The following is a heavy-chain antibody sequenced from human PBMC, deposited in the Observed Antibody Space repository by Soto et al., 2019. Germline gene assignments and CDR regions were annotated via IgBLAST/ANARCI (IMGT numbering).Heavy chain of an antibody. D-gene: IGHD3-22*01. CDR2: IIPILGIA. CDR1: GGTFSSYT. CDR3: ARPYYYDSSGYPDYYYGMDV. V-gene: IGHV1-69*02. J-gene: IGHJ6*02. Sequence: QVQLVQSGAEEKKPGSSVKVSCKASGGTFSSYTISWVRQAPGQGLEWMGRIIPILGIANYAQKFQGRVTITADTSTSTAYMELSSLRSEDTAVYYCARPYYYDSSGYPDYYYGMDVWGQGTTVTVSS.